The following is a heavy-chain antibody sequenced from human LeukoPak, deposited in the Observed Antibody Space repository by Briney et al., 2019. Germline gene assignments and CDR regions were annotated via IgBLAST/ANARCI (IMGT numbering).Heavy chain of an antibody. J-gene: IGHJ3*02. CDR3: ARDPDPVGAAPDGAFDI. V-gene: IGHV1-46*02. D-gene: IGHD1-26*01. Sequence: GASVKVSCKASGYTFNSNYMHWVRQAPGQGLEWMGIINPSGGSTSYAQKFQGRVTMTRDMSTSTVYMELSSLRSEDTAVYYCARDPDPVGAAPDGAFDIWGQGTMVTVSS. CDR1: GYTFNSNY. CDR2: INPSGGST.